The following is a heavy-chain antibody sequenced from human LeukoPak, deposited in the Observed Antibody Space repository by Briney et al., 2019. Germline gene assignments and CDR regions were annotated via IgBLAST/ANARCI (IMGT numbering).Heavy chain of an antibody. Sequence: GGSLRLSCAASQLTFSSAWMTWVRQIPGKGLEWVGHIKSRTDGGTTDYAAPVKGRFTVSRDDSKSTVYLQMNSLKTEDSAVYYCRCSTVTLPFVDYWGQGTLVTVSS. V-gene: IGHV3-15*01. CDR3: RCSTVTLPFVDY. J-gene: IGHJ4*02. CDR1: QLTFSSAW. D-gene: IGHD4-17*01. CDR2: IKSRTDGGTT.